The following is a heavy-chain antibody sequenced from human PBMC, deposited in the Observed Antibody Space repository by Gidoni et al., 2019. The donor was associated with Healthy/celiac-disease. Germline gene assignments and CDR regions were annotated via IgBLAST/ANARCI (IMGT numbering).Heavy chain of an antibody. D-gene: IGHD2-2*01. Sequence: QVQLVQSGAEVKKPVASVNVSCKASGYTFTGYYMHWVRQAPGQGLEWMGWINPNSGDTNYAQKLQGRVTMTRDTSISTAYMELSRLRSDDTAVYYCAREPAATWFDPWGQGTLVTVSS. CDR3: AREPAATWFDP. V-gene: IGHV1-2*02. CDR2: INPNSGDT. J-gene: IGHJ5*02. CDR1: GYTFTGYY.